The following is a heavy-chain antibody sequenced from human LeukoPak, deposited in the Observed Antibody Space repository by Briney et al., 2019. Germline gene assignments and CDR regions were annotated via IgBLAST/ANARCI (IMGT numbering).Heavy chain of an antibody. J-gene: IGHJ3*02. CDR3: ARDRGWFGELFVDAFDI. Sequence: GGSLRLSCAASGFTFSSYEMNWVRQAPGKGLEWVSSISSSSSYIYYADSVKGRFTISRDNAKNSLYLQMNSLRAEDTAVYYCARDRGWFGELFVDAFDIWGQGTMVTVSS. V-gene: IGHV3-21*01. D-gene: IGHD3-10*01. CDR2: ISSSSSYI. CDR1: GFTFSSYE.